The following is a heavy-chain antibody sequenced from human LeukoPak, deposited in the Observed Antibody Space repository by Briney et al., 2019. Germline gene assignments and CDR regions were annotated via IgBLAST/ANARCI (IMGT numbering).Heavy chain of an antibody. CDR1: GYTFTSYG. D-gene: IGHD4-17*01. V-gene: IGHV1-8*01. Sequence: ASVKVSCKASGYTFTSYGINWVRQATGQGLEWMGWMNPNSGSTGYAQKFQGRVTMTRNTSISTAYMELSSLRSEDTAVYYCARVPPYGDYSRRGFDPWGQGTLVTVSS. CDR3: ARVPPYGDYSRRGFDP. J-gene: IGHJ5*02. CDR2: MNPNSGST.